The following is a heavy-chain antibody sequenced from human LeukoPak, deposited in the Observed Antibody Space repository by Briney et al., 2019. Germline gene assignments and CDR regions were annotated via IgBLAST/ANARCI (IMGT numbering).Heavy chain of an antibody. Sequence: PGGSLRLSCAASGFTFSSYAMSWVCQAPGKGLEWVSAISGSGGSTYYADSVKGRFTISRDNSENTLYLQMNSLRAEDTAVYYCAKDGYSYGYVIGWFDPWGQGTLVTVSS. V-gene: IGHV3-23*01. CDR2: ISGSGGST. J-gene: IGHJ5*02. D-gene: IGHD5-18*01. CDR3: AKDGYSYGYVIGWFDP. CDR1: GFTFSSYA.